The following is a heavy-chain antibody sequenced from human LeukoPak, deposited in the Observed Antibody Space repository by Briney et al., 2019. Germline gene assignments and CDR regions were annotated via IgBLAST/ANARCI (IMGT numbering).Heavy chain of an antibody. CDR1: GFTFSYYA. CDR2: IWSDGSNK. D-gene: IGHD3-10*01. J-gene: IGHJ4*02. CDR3: ARELFSSGSCPDG. Sequence: PGGSLRLSCSASGFTFSYYAIHWVRQAPGKGLEWVAPIWSDGSNKYYADSVKGRITISRDNSKNTVYLQMNSLRAEDTAVYYCARELFSSGSCPDGWGQGTLVTVSS. V-gene: IGHV3-33*01.